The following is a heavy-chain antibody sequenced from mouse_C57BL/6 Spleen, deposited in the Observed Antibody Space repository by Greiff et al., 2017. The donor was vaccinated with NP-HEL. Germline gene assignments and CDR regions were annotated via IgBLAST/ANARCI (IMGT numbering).Heavy chain of an antibody. CDR1: GYTFTSYW. J-gene: IGHJ2*01. Sequence: QVQLQQPGAELVKPGASVKMSCKASGYTFTSYWITWVKQRPGQGLEWIGDIYPGSGSTNYNEKFKSKATLTVDTSSSTAYMKLNSLTSEYSAVYYCARAPFYYDYDPYYFDYWGQGTTLTVSS. CDR2: IYPGSGST. D-gene: IGHD2-4*01. CDR3: ARAPFYYDYDPYYFDY. V-gene: IGHV1-55*01.